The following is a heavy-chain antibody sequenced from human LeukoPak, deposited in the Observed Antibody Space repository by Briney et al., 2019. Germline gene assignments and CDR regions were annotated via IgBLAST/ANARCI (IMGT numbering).Heavy chain of an antibody. CDR3: ARTTEGGYSYGYFYYYYMDV. Sequence: SETLSLTCTVSGGPISSSSYYWGWIRQPPGKGLEWIGSIYYSGSTYYNPSLKSRVTISVDTSKNQFSLKLSSVTAADTAVYYCARTTEGGYSYGYFYYYYMDVWGKGTTVTISS. CDR1: GGPISSSSYY. CDR2: IYYSGST. V-gene: IGHV4-39*07. J-gene: IGHJ6*03. D-gene: IGHD5-18*01.